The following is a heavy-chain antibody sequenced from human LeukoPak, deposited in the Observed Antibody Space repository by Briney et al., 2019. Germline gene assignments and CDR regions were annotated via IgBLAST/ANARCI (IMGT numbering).Heavy chain of an antibody. D-gene: IGHD2-15*01. CDR2: IYYSGST. CDR1: GGSISSSSYY. Sequence: SETLSLTCTVSGGSISSSSYYWGWIRQPPGKGLEWIGSIYYSGSTYYNPSLKSRVTISVDTSKNQFSLKLSSVTAADTAVYYCARDAHTYYCSGGSCYRPVGPYFEYWGQGTPVTVSS. V-gene: IGHV4-39*07. CDR3: ARDAHTYYCSGGSCYRPVGPYFEY. J-gene: IGHJ4*02.